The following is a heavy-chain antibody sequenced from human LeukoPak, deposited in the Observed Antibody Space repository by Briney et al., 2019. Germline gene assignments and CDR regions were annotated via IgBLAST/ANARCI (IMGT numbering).Heavy chain of an antibody. CDR2: ISCSSSTI. V-gene: IGHV3-48*02. CDR3: TKGGGSGSYSDY. Sequence: PGGSLRLSCAASGFTFSSYSMNWVRQAPGKGLQWGSYISCSSSTIYYAASVRGRFTISRDNAKNSLYLQMNSLRDEDTAVYYCTKGGGSGSYSDYWGQGTLVTVSS. J-gene: IGHJ4*02. CDR1: GFTFSSYS. D-gene: IGHD3-10*01.